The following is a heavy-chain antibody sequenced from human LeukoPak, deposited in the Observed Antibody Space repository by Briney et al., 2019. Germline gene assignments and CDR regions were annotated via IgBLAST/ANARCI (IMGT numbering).Heavy chain of an antibody. V-gene: IGHV3-30*09. D-gene: IGHD6-6*01. CDR1: GFTFSSYA. J-gene: IGHJ4*02. CDR3: DPHASASQF. Sequence: PGGSLRLSCAASGFTFSSYAMPWVRQAPGKGLEWVAFISSDGSNKYYADSVKGRFAISRDNSKNTLYLQMNGLRDEDTAVYYCDPHASASQFWGQGTLITVSS. CDR2: ISSDGSNK.